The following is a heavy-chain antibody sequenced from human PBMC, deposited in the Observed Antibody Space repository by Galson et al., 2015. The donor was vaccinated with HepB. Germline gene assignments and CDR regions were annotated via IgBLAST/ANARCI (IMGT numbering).Heavy chain of an antibody. Sequence: ETLSLTCTVSGVSIGSSTYYWGWIRQSPGRGLEWIGSFYFGANTLYNASLKSRLTISVDTSRNLFSLNLRSVTAADTAVYYCARVRAVAGFDYWGQGTLVTVSS. V-gene: IGHV4-39*07. CDR1: GVSIGSSTYY. D-gene: IGHD6-19*01. J-gene: IGHJ4*02. CDR2: FYFGANT. CDR3: ARVRAVAGFDY.